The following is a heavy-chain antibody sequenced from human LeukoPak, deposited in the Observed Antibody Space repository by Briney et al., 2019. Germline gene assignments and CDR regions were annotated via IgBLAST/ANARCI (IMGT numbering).Heavy chain of an antibody. J-gene: IGHJ4*02. CDR2: VEHDGSRT. CDR3: AKDATASPYFHWFDN. D-gene: IGHD3-9*01. V-gene: IGHV3-74*01. Sequence: PGGSLRLSCAASGFTFTSYWMRWVRQPPGKGLVWVSRVEHDGSRTAYADSVTGRFTISRDNARNMVYLQMNSLRAEDTAVYYCAKDATASPYFHWFDNWGQGTQVIVSS. CDR1: GFTFTSYW.